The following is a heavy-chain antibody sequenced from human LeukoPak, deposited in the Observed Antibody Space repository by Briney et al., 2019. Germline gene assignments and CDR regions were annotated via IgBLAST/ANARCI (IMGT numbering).Heavy chain of an antibody. CDR2: ITWDGDVT. CDR1: GFTFHDHT. V-gene: IGHV3-43*01. J-gene: IGHJ4*02. D-gene: IGHD6-13*01. CDR3: TKDPAYSSSWYGYFDY. Sequence: GGSLRLSCAASGFTFHDHTMHWVRQTPGKGLEWLSLITWDGDVTYYADSVKGRFTISKDNSKNSLYLQMHSLRPEDTALYYCTKDPAYSSSWYGYFDYWGQGTLVTVSS.